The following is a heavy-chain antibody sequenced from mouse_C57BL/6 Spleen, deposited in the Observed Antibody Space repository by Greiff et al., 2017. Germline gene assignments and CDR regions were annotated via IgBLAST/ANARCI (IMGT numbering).Heavy chain of an antibody. D-gene: IGHD1-1*01. CDR2: ISSGSSTI. Sequence: VQLVESGGGLVKPGGSLKLSCAASGFTFSDYGMHWVRQAPEKGLEWVAYISSGSSTIYYADTVKGRFTISRDNAKNTLFLQMTSLRSEDTAMYYCARDDGTSYWYFDVWGTGTTVTVSS. V-gene: IGHV5-17*01. CDR3: ARDDGTSYWYFDV. J-gene: IGHJ1*03. CDR1: GFTFSDYG.